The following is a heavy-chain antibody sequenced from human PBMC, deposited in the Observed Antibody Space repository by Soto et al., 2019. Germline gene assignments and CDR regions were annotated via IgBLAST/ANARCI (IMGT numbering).Heavy chain of an antibody. J-gene: IGHJ3*02. CDR3: ARGGANHAFDI. V-gene: IGHV3-74*01. CDR2: INNDGSGT. CDR1: GFTFSSWW. Sequence: EVQLAESGGGLVQPGGSLRLSCAASGFTFSSWWRYWVRQAPGKGLVYVSRINNDGSGTTYADSVKGRFTISRDNAKNTLYLQMNSLRAEDTAVYYCARGGANHAFDIWGQGTMVTVSS.